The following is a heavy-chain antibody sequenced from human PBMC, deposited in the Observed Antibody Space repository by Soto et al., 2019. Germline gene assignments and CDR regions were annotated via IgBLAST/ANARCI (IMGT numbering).Heavy chain of an antibody. Sequence: EVQLVESGGGLVQPGGSLRLSCLASEFTFNTYWMNWVRQVPGRGLEWVANIKDDGSEKNYVDSVKGRFTISRDNAKNLLYLQMNSLRGEDTAVYFCARDWGTPGRGSAVGYYYHYGMDVWGQGTTVTVSS. D-gene: IGHD6-19*01. CDR3: ARDWGTPGRGSAVGYYYHYGMDV. J-gene: IGHJ6*02. V-gene: IGHV3-7*05. CDR1: EFTFNTYW. CDR2: IKDDGSEK.